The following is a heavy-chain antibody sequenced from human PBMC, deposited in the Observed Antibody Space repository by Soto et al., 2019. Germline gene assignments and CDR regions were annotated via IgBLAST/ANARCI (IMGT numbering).Heavy chain of an antibody. CDR3: ARSFRGYNRLVGYYYYGMDV. J-gene: IGHJ6*02. Sequence: GESLKISCKGSGYSFTSYWISWVRQMPGKGLEWMGRIDPSDSYTNYSPSFQGHVTISADKSISTAYLQWSSLKASDTAMYYCARSFRGYNRLVGYYYYGMDVWGQGTKVTVSS. D-gene: IGHD5-12*01. CDR1: GYSFTSYW. CDR2: IDPSDSYT. V-gene: IGHV5-10-1*01.